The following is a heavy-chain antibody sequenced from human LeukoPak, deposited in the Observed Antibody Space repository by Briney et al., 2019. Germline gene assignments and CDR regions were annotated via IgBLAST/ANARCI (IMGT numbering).Heavy chain of an antibody. J-gene: IGHJ4*02. Sequence: ASVKVSCKTSGYTFTNYGMHWVRQAPRQSPEWMGWINTGNGNTKSSQKFQDRVTLTRDTSTSTAYMELRSLRSDDTAVYYCARGREWPIQYFDYWGQGTLVTVSS. CDR3: ARGREWPIQYFDY. CDR2: INTGNGNT. D-gene: IGHD5-24*01. CDR1: GYTFTNYG. V-gene: IGHV1-3*04.